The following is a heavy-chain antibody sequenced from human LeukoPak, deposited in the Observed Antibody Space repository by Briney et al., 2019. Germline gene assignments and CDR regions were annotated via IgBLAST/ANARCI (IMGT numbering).Heavy chain of an antibody. Sequence: VSVKVSCKASGYTFISYDINWVRQVTGQGLEWMGWMNPNSGNTGYAQKFQGRVTITRNTSISTAYMELSSLRSDDTAVYYCARAGGSGSYQYWGQGTLVTVSS. CDR3: ARAGGSGSYQY. D-gene: IGHD3-10*01. CDR2: MNPNSGNT. J-gene: IGHJ4*02. CDR1: GYTFISYD. V-gene: IGHV1-8*01.